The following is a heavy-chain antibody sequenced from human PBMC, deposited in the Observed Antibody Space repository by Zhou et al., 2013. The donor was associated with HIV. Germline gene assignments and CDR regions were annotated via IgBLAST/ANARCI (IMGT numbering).Heavy chain of an antibody. D-gene: IGHD1-20*01. V-gene: IGHV1-69*04. CDR1: GGTFSSYA. CDR2: IIPILGIA. CDR3: ARVGSNITGTTRYYYYMDV. J-gene: IGHJ6*03. Sequence: QVQLVQSGAEVKKPGSSVKVSCKASGGTFSSYAISWVRQAPGQGLEWMGRIIPILGIANYAQKFQGRVTITADKSTSTAYMELSSLRSEDTAVYYCARVGSNITGTTRYYYYMDVWGKGTTVTVSS.